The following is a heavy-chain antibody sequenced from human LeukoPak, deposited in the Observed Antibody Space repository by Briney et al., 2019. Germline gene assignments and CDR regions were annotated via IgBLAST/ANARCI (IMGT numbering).Heavy chain of an antibody. V-gene: IGHV4-59*01. CDR2: IYDTGNT. J-gene: IGHJ4*02. CDR1: GGSISTYY. D-gene: IGHD3-22*01. CDR3: ARATPWLLPGY. Sequence: SETLSLTCTVSGGSISTYYWSWIRQPPGKGLEWIGHIYDTGNTNYNPSLESRVTISVDTSKNQFSLRLTSVTAADTAVYFCARATPWLLPGYWGQGTLVTVSS.